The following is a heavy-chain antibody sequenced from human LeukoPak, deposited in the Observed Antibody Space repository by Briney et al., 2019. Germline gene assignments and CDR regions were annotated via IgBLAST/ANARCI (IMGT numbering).Heavy chain of an antibody. V-gene: IGHV4-59*01. Sequence: SETLSLTCTVSVGSISSYYWSWIRQPPGKGLEWIGYVYYSGSTNYNPSLNSRVTISVDTSQNQFSLKLSSVTASDTAVYYCATRHSIGYYASPAPFDIWGQGTMVTVSS. D-gene: IGHD3-22*01. CDR2: VYYSGST. J-gene: IGHJ3*02. CDR3: ATRHSIGYYASPAPFDI. CDR1: VGSISSYY.